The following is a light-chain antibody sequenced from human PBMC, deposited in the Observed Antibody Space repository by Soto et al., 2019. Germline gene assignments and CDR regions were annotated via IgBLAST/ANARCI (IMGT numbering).Light chain of an antibody. Sequence: QSVLTQPPSASGSPGQSVTISCTGTSSDVGDYNYVSWYQQHPGKAPKLMIYEVSKRPSGVPDRFSGSKSGNTASLTVSGLQADDEADYYCSSYAGSNIYVFGTGTKLTVL. CDR3: SSYAGSNIYV. CDR2: EVS. V-gene: IGLV2-8*01. J-gene: IGLJ1*01. CDR1: SSDVGDYNY.